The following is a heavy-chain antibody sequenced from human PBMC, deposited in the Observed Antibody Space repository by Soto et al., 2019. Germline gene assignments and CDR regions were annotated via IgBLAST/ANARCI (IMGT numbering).Heavy chain of an antibody. Sequence: QAQLVQSGTEVKKPGASVKVSCKASGYTFRNFGITWVRQAPGQGLEWLGWISAYNVNTNYAQNVQGRITLTTDTXXXXXXXXXXXXXXXXXXXXXXXXGXXXXXXXXDXTFDIWGQGTMVTVSS. CDR3: XXGXXXXXXXXDXTFDI. V-gene: IGHV1-18*01. CDR1: GYTFRNFG. CDR2: ISAYNVNT. J-gene: IGHJ3*02.